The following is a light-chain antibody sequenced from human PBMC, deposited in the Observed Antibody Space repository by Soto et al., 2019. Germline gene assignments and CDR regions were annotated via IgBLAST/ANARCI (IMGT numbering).Light chain of an antibody. CDR1: QSINNL. J-gene: IGKJ1*01. CDR2: KAS. CDR3: QQYYRYPCT. Sequence: DIQMTQSPSTLSASVGDRVAITCRASQSINNLLVWYQQKPGKAPKLLIYKASRLESGVPSRFSGSGSGTEFTLTISSLQPDDFATYYCQQYYRYPCTFGQGTKVEIK. V-gene: IGKV1-5*03.